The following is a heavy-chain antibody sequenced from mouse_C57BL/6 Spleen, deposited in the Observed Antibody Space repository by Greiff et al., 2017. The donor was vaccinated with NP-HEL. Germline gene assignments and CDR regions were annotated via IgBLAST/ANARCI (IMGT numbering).Heavy chain of an antibody. Sequence: EVQLQESGGGLVKPGGSLKLSCAASGFTFNSYAMSWVRQTPEKRLEWVATISDGGSYTYYPDNVKGRFTISRDNAKNNLYLQMSHLKSEDTAMYYCARELRQGYFDVWGTGTTVTVSS. V-gene: IGHV5-4*01. CDR2: ISDGGSYT. J-gene: IGHJ1*03. CDR1: GFTFNSYA. CDR3: ARELRQGYFDV. D-gene: IGHD2-4*01.